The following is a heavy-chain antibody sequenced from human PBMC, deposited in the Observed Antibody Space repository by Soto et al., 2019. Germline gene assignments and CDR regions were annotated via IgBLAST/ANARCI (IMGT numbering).Heavy chain of an antibody. CDR3: ARIFDFWSGYYFSY. V-gene: IGHV2-5*02. J-gene: IGHJ4*02. CDR2: IFWDDDK. CDR1: GFALSTIGVA. Sequence: SGPTLVNPTHTLTLTCTFSGFALSTIGVAVGWSGQAPRKAPEWLAFIFWDDDKRYSPSLENRLTITKDTSKNQVVLTMTNMDPVDTATYYCARIFDFWSGYYFSYWGRGTLVTVSS. D-gene: IGHD3-3*01.